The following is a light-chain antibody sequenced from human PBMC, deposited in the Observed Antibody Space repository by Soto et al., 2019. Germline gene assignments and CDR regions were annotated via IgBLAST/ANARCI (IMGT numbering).Light chain of an antibody. J-gene: IGKJ1*01. CDR2: GAS. CDR3: QQYGSIPWT. V-gene: IGKV3-20*01. Sequence: TVLTPSPGTLSLSPVERATLSCRASQNVTSNLLVWYQQHPGQAPRLLIYGASSRATGIPDRFSGSGSGTNFTLTISRLEPEDFAVYYCQQYGSIPWTFGQGTKVDIK. CDR1: QNVTSNL.